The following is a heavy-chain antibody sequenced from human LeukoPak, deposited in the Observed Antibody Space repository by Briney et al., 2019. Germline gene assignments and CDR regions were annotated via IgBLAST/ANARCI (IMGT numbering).Heavy chain of an antibody. V-gene: IGHV1-69*06. CDR1: GGTFSSYA. J-gene: IGHJ6*03. CDR2: IIPIFGTA. D-gene: IGHD3-9*01. CDR3: ARGYYDILTGYYAPDHTYYYMDV. Sequence: SVTVSCKASGGTFSSYAISWVRQAPGQGLEWMGGIIPIFGTANYAQKFQGRVTITADKSTSTAYTELSSLRSEDTAVYYCARGYYDILTGYYAPDHTYYYMDVWGKGTTVTVSS.